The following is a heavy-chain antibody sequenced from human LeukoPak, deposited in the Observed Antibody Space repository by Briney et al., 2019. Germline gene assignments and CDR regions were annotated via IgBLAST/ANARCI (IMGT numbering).Heavy chain of an antibody. D-gene: IGHD3-10*01. CDR2: INHSGST. CDR1: GGSFSGYY. J-gene: IGHJ4*02. V-gene: IGHV4-34*01. CDR3: ARTRKYYYGSGRGFDY. Sequence: SETLSLTCAVYGGSFSGYYWSWIRQPPGKGLEWIGEINHSGSTNYNPSLKSRVTISVDTSKNQFSLKLSSVTAADTAVYYCARTRKYYYGSGRGFDYWGQGTLVTVSS.